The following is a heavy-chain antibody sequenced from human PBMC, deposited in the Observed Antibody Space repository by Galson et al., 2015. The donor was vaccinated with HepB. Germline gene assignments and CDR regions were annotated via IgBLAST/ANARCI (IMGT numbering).Heavy chain of an antibody. CDR3: AKDLNSRRDGYNYNDY. D-gene: IGHD5-24*01. J-gene: IGHJ4*02. Sequence: SLRLSCAASGFTFSNAWMSWVRQAPGKGLEWVSAISGSGGSTYYADSVKGRFTISRDNSKNTLYLQMNSLRAEDTAVYYCAKDLNSRRDGYNYNDYWGQGTLVTVSS. CDR2: ISGSGGST. V-gene: IGHV3-23*01. CDR1: GFTFSNAW.